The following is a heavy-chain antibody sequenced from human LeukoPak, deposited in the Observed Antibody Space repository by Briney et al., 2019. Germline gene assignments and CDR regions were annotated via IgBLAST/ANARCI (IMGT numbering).Heavy chain of an antibody. CDR2: ISGSGGST. J-gene: IGHJ4*02. Sequence: PGGSLRLSCAASGFTFSSYAMSWVRQAPGKGLEWVSAISGSGGSTYYADSVKGRFTISRDNSKNTLYLQMNSLRAEDTALYHCARGGLTAAGTDYWGQGTLVTVSS. D-gene: IGHD6-13*01. CDR1: GFTFSSYA. V-gene: IGHV3-23*01. CDR3: ARGGLTAAGTDY.